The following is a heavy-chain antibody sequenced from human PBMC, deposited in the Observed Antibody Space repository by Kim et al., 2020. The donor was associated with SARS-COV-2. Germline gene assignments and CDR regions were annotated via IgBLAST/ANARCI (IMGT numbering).Heavy chain of an antibody. D-gene: IGHD2-2*01. Sequence: GGSLRLSCAASGFTFSTYAVSWVRQAPGKGLEWVSTISGYEGRKDYADSMKGRFTISRDNYKNTLHLELNRLRVEATAVYYCAIDQRCSSCDLSNGMDV. CDR2: ISGYEGRK. J-gene: IGHJ6*01. CDR1: GFTFSTYA. V-gene: IGHV3-23*01. CDR3: AIDQRCSSCDLSNGMDV.